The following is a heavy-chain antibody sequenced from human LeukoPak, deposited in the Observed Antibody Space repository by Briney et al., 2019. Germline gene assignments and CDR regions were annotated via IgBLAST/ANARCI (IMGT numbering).Heavy chain of an antibody. Sequence: SETLSLTCTVSGGSISSSSYYWGWIRQPPGKGLEWIGSIYYSGSTYYNPSLKSRVTISVDTSKNQFSLKLSSVTAADTAVYYCASPRGPLGAFDIWGQGTMVTVSS. CDR1: GGSISSSSYY. V-gene: IGHV4-39*01. J-gene: IGHJ3*02. CDR3: ASPRGPLGAFDI. CDR2: IYYSGST.